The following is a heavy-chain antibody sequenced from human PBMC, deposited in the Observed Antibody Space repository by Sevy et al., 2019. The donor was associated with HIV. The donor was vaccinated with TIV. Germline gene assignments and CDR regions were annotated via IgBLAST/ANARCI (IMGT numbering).Heavy chain of an antibody. V-gene: IGHV4-59*01. CDR2: IYYSGST. Sequence: SETLSLTCTVSGGSISSYYWSWIRQPPGKGLEWIGYIYYSGSTNYNPSLKSRVTISVDTSKNQFSLKLSSVTAADTAVYYCARVADTAMAHLDYWGQGTLDTVSP. CDR3: ARVADTAMAHLDY. CDR1: GGSISSYY. D-gene: IGHD5-18*01. J-gene: IGHJ4*02.